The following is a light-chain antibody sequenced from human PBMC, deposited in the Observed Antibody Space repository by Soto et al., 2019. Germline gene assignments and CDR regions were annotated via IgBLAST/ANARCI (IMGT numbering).Light chain of an antibody. CDR1: QIISSW. CDR2: KAS. CDR3: QKYNSYLWT. J-gene: IGKJ1*01. V-gene: IGKV1-5*03. Sequence: DIQMTQSPSTLSASVGDRVTITCRASQIISSWLAWYQQKPGKAPKLLIYKASSLESGVPSRFSGSGSGTEFPLTISSLQPDDFATYYCQKYNSYLWTFGQGTKVEIK.